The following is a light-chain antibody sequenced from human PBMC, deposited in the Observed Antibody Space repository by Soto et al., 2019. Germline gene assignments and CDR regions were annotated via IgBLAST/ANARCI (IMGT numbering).Light chain of an antibody. J-gene: IGKJ1*01. CDR1: QTISSW. CDR3: QQYGYSRT. V-gene: IGKV1-5*03. CDR2: KAS. Sequence: DIQMTQSPSTLSGSVGDRVTITCRASQTISSWLAWYQQKPGKAPKLLIYKASTLKSGVPSRFSGSGSGTDFTLTISRLEPEDFAVYYCQQYGYSRTFGQGTKVDI.